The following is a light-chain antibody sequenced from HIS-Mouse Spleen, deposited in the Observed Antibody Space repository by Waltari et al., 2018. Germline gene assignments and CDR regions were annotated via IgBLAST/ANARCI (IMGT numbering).Light chain of an antibody. CDR1: NIGSNS. CDR2: EDS. CDR3: QVWDSSSDHVV. J-gene: IGLJ2*01. Sequence: SYVLTQPPSVSVAPGKTARITCGGNNIGSNSVHWYQQKPGQAPVLVVYEDSDRPSGIPERFSGSNSGNTATLTISRVEAGDEADYYCQVWDSSSDHVVFGGGTKLTVL. V-gene: IGLV3-21*03.